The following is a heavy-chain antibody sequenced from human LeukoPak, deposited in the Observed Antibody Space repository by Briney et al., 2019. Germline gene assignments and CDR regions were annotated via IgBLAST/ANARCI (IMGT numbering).Heavy chain of an antibody. CDR3: ARPLVGTGYSSSWYFNF. CDR2: IYPGDSDT. J-gene: IGHJ4*02. Sequence: GESLKISCKASGYSFIGYWIAWVRQMPGKGLEWMGTIYPGDSDTRYSPSFQGQVTISADKSINTAYLQWSSLTASDTATYYCARPLVGTGYSSSWYFNFWGQGTLVTVSS. V-gene: IGHV5-51*01. CDR1: GYSFIGYW. D-gene: IGHD6-13*01.